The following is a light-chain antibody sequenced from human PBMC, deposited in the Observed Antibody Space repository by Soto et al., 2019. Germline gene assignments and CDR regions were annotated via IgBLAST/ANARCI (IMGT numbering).Light chain of an antibody. J-gene: IGLJ3*02. CDR2: EVS. CDR1: SSDVGGYNY. Sequence: QSALTQPPSASGSPGQSVTISCTGTSSDVGGYNYVSWYQQHPGKAPKLMIYEVSKRPSGVPDRFAGSKSGNTAYLTVSGLQYEDEADYYCSSYAGRNNLVFGGGTKVTVL. CDR3: SSYAGRNNLV. V-gene: IGLV2-8*01.